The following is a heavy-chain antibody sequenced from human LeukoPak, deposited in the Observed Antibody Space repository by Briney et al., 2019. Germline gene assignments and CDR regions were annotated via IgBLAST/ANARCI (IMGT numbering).Heavy chain of an antibody. Sequence: GGSLRLSCAASGFTFSHYWMSWVRQAPGKGLGWVANIKQDGGEKNFVDSVKGRFSISRDNAQASLYVQMDSLRPEDTAVYYCARDLRYSTFDYWGQGTLVTVSS. CDR2: IKQDGGEK. CDR1: GFTFSHYW. V-gene: IGHV3-7*01. D-gene: IGHD6-13*01. J-gene: IGHJ4*02. CDR3: ARDLRYSTFDY.